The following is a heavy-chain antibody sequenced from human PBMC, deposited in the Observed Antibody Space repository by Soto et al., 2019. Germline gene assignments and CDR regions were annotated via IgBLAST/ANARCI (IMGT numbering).Heavy chain of an antibody. CDR2: IIPIFGTA. J-gene: IGHJ6*02. CDR3: ARDRNGNYYYGMDV. Sequence: SVKVSCKAAGGTFSSYAISWGRQAPGQGLEWMGGIIPIFGTANYAQKFQGRVTITADESTSTAYMELSSLRSEDTAVYYCARDRNGNYYYGMDVWGQGTTVTVSS. V-gene: IGHV1-69*13. CDR1: GGTFSSYA. D-gene: IGHD1-1*01.